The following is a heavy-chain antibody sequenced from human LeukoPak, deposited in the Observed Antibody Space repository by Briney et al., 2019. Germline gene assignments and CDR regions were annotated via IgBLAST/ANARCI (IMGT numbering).Heavy chain of an antibody. Sequence: GGSLRLSCAASGFTFSSYAMDWVRQAPGKGLGWVSVITGSGGSTSYADSVKGRFTISRDNSKNTLYLQMNSLRAEDTAVYYCAKEGTVSGSHYFDYWGQGTLVTVSS. D-gene: IGHD5-12*01. V-gene: IGHV3-23*01. CDR1: GFTFSSYA. CDR2: ITGSGGST. CDR3: AKEGTVSGSHYFDY. J-gene: IGHJ4*02.